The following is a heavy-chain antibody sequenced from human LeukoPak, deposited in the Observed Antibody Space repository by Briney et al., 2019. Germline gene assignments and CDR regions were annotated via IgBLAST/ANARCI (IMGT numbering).Heavy chain of an antibody. V-gene: IGHV3-15*01. CDR3: TTGTWIQLWLADY. Sequence: GGSLRLSCATSGFTFSNACMIWVHQAPGKGLEWVGHIKGKTDGGTTDYAAPVQGRFTISRDDSKNTLYLQMNSLKTEDTAVYYCTTGTWIQLWLADYWGQGTLVTVSS. CDR1: GFTFSNAC. J-gene: IGHJ4*02. CDR2: IKGKTDGGTT. D-gene: IGHD5-18*01.